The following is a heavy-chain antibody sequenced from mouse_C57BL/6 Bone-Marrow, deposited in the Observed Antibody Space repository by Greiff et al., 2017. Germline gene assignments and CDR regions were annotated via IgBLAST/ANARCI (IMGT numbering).Heavy chain of an antibody. J-gene: IGHJ2*01. CDR3: AITTVVPY. CDR2: IDPSDSYP. Sequence: QVQLQQSGAELVRPGTSVKLSCKASGYTFTSYWMHWVKQRPGQGLEWIGVIDPSDSYPNYNQKFKGKATLTVDTSSSTAYMQLSSLTSEDSAVYYCAITTVVPYWGQGTTLTVSS. V-gene: IGHV1-59*01. D-gene: IGHD1-1*01. CDR1: GYTFTSYW.